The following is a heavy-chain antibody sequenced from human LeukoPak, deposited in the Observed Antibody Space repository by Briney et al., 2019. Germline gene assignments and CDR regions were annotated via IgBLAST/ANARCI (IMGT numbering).Heavy chain of an antibody. V-gene: IGHV3-48*03. CDR3: ARGWLAYYYYGMDV. Sequence: GGSLRLSCAASGFTFSSYEMNWVRQAPGKGLEWVSYISSSAGTTYYADSVKGRFTISRDNAKNSLYLQMNSLRAEDTAVYYCARGWLAYYYYGMDVWGQGTTVTVSS. D-gene: IGHD6-19*01. J-gene: IGHJ6*02. CDR2: ISSSAGTT. CDR1: GFTFSSYE.